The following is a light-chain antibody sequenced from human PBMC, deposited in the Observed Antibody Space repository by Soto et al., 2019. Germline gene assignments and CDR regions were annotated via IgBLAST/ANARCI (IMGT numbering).Light chain of an antibody. V-gene: IGKV4-1*01. CDR3: QQSYSTPYT. Sequence: DIVMTQSPDSLAVSLGERATINCKSSQTVLYSSDNKNYLAWYKQKPGQPPKLLFYWASTRESGVPDRFSGSGSGTDFTLTISSLQAEDVAVYYCQQSYSTPYTFGQGTKLEIK. CDR1: QTVLYSSDNKNY. CDR2: WAS. J-gene: IGKJ2*01.